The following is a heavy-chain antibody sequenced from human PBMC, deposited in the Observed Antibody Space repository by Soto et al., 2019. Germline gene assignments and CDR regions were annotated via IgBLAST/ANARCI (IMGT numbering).Heavy chain of an antibody. CDR2: IYYSRRT. CDR3: ARQEVVATGDWFDP. CDR1: GGSISSSSYY. Sequence: QLQLQESGPGLVKPSETLSLTCTVSGGSISSSSYYWGWIRQPPGKGLEWIGSIYYSRRTYYNPSLKSRVTISVDTSKNQFSLKLSSVTAADTAVYYCARQEVVATGDWFDPWGQGTLVTVSS. J-gene: IGHJ5*02. D-gene: IGHD5-12*01. V-gene: IGHV4-39*01.